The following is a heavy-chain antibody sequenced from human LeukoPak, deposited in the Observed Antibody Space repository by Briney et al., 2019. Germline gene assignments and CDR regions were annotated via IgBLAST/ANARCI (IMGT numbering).Heavy chain of an antibody. CDR2: IRSKAYGGTT. CDR3: TRDLLRYCSSTSCYIRDY. Sequence: GGSLRLSCAASGFTFSSYAMSWVRQAPGKGLEWVGFIRSKAYGGTTEYAASVKGRFTISRDDSKSIAYLQMNSLKTEDTAVYYCTRDLLRYCSSTSCYIRDYWGQGTLVTVSS. J-gene: IGHJ4*02. CDR1: GFTFSSYA. D-gene: IGHD2-2*02. V-gene: IGHV3-49*04.